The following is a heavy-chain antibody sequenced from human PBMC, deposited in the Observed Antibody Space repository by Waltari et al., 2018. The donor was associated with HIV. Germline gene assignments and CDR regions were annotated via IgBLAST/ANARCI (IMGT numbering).Heavy chain of an antibody. CDR3: AKEGIIVITDAFDI. CDR1: GFTFSNYA. D-gene: IGHD3-22*01. V-gene: IGHV3-23*01. J-gene: IGHJ3*02. Sequence: EVQLLESGGGLVQPGGSLRLSCAASGFTFSNYAMSWVRQAPGKGREWVSSMSGSVGSTYYADSVKCRFTVSRDNSKYTLFLQMNSLRAEDTALYYCAKEGIIVITDAFDIWGQGTMVIVAS. CDR2: MSGSVGST.